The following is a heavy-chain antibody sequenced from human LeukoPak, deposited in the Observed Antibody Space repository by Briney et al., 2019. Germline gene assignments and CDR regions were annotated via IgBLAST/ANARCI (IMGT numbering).Heavy chain of an antibody. CDR3: ARDPKMIYRIVGTTGYFDY. J-gene: IGHJ4*02. CDR1: GFTFSSYS. Sequence: PGGSLRLSCAASGFTFSSYSMNWVRQAPGKGLEWVSYISSSSSTIYYADSVKGRFTISRDNAKNSLYLQMNSLRAEDTAVYYCARDPKMIYRIVGTTGYFDYWGQGTLVTVSS. V-gene: IGHV3-48*04. D-gene: IGHD1-26*01. CDR2: ISSSSSTI.